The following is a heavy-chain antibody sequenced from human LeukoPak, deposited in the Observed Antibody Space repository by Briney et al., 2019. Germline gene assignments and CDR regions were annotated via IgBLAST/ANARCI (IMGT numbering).Heavy chain of an antibody. CDR1: GGSFSGYL. D-gene: IGHD1-14*01. Sequence: KTSETLSLTCTVSGGSFSGYLWSWLRQPPGKGLEWIGEINYNGEITNYNPSLKSRLTMSVDTPKNHFSLRLSSVTAADTAVYYCTRSGLTGMRKYTRPGYYYYGMDVWGQGTAVTVSS. CDR2: INYNGEIT. J-gene: IGHJ6*02. V-gene: IGHV4-34*01. CDR3: TRSGLTGMRKYTRPGYYYYGMDV.